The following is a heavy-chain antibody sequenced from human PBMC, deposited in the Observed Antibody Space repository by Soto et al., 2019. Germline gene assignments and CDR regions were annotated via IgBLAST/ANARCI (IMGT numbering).Heavy chain of an antibody. V-gene: IGHV3-48*03. Sequence: GGSLRLSCAASGFTFSSYEMNWVRQAPGKGLEWVSYISSSGSTIYYADSVKGRFTISRDNAKNSLYLQMNSLRAEDTAVYYCARYGIGWFGSFDPWGQGTLVTVSS. CDR1: GFTFSSYE. J-gene: IGHJ5*02. CDR2: ISSSGSTI. CDR3: ARYGIGWFGSFDP. D-gene: IGHD3-10*01.